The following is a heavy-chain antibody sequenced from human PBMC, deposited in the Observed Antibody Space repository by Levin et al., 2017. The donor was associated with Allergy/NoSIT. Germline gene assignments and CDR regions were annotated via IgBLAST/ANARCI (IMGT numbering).Heavy chain of an antibody. CDR1: GFTFSSYA. CDR3: AKDRYDFPYYYYYMDV. D-gene: IGHD3-3*01. Sequence: GGSLRLSCAASGFTFSSYAMSWVRQAPGKGLEWVSAISGSGGSTYYADSVKGRFTISRDNSKNTLYLQMNSLRAEDTAVYYCAKDRYDFPYYYYYMDVWDKGTTVTVSS. J-gene: IGHJ6*03. CDR2: ISGSGGST. V-gene: IGHV3-23*01.